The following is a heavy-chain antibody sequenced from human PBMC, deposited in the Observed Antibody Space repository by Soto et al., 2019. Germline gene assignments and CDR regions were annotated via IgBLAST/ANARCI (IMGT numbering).Heavy chain of an antibody. J-gene: IGHJ4*02. CDR1: GFTFSSYV. V-gene: IGHV3-30*18. Sequence: GGSLRLSCAASGFTFSSYVMHWVRQAPGKGLEWVAVISYDGSNKYYADSVKGRFTISRDNSKNTLYLQMNSLRAEDTAVYYCAKDRRISSGWYMAYWGQGALVTVSS. CDR3: AKDRRISSGWYMAY. CDR2: ISYDGSNK. D-gene: IGHD6-19*01.